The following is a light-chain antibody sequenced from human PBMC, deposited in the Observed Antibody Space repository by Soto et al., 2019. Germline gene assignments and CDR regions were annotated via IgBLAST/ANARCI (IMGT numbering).Light chain of an antibody. CDR1: QSVNIH. CDR2: GAS. V-gene: IGKV3D-15*01. Sequence: EIVMTQSPATLSVSPGERATLSCRASQSVNIHLAWYQQKPGQAPRLLIYGASARATGIPAKFSGSGSGTEFTLTISSLQSEDFAVYYCQQYDDWPWTFGHGTKVDIK. J-gene: IGKJ1*01. CDR3: QQYDDWPWT.